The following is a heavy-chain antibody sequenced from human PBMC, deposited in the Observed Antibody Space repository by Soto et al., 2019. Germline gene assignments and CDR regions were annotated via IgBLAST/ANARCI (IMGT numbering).Heavy chain of an antibody. V-gene: IGHV4-30-2*01. Sequence: QLQLQESGSGLVKPSQTLSLTCAVSGGSISSDGYSWSWIRQPPGKGLEWTAYIYHSVSTYYNPSLQSRVTIGVHRSKNQQSLKLSSVAAADTAVYYCAAGGVLPRYYWGQGTLVTGSS. J-gene: IGHJ4*02. CDR3: AAGGVLPRYY. CDR1: GGSISSDGYS. CDR2: IYHSVST. D-gene: IGHD2-15*01.